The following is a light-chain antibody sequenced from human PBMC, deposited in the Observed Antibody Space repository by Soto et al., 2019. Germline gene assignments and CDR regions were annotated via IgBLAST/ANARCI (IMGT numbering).Light chain of an antibody. CDR1: QSVNSNY. V-gene: IGKV3-20*01. J-gene: IGKJ1*01. CDR3: QQYGSSVWT. Sequence: EIVLTQSPGTLSLSPGERATLSCRASQSVNSNYLTWYQQKPGQAPRLLIYGASSRATDIPDRFSGSGSGTDFTLTINRLEPEDFAVYYCQQYGSSVWTFGQGTKVEIQ. CDR2: GAS.